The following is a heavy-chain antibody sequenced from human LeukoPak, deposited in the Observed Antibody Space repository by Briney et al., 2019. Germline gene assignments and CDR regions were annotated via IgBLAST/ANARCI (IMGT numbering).Heavy chain of an antibody. Sequence: GGSLRLSCAASGFSFSTYWMSWVRQAPGKGLEWVANIQQDGSEKYYVDSVKGRFTISRDNAKNSLYLQMNSLRAEDTAVYYCARELGSYSSSSQGDYWGQGTLVTVSS. D-gene: IGHD6-6*01. CDR3: ARELGSYSSSSQGDY. CDR1: GFSFSTYW. CDR2: IQQDGSEK. V-gene: IGHV3-7*01. J-gene: IGHJ4*02.